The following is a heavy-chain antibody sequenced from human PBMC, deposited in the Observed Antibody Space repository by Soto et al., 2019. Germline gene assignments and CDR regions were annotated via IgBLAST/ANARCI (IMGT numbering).Heavy chain of an antibody. V-gene: IGHV4-59*01. CDR2: IYYSGST. J-gene: IGHJ4*02. CDR1: GGSISSYY. Sequence: SETLSLTCTVSGGSISSYYWSWIRQPPGKGLEWIGYIYYSGSTNYNPSLKSRVTISVDTSKNQFSLKLSSVTAADTAVYYCARDSDYYGSGSYSPPQVWGQGTLVNVS. D-gene: IGHD3-10*01. CDR3: ARDSDYYGSGSYSPPQV.